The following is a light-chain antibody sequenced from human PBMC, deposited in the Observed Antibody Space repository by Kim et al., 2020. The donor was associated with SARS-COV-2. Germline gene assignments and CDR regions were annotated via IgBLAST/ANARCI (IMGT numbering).Light chain of an antibody. J-gene: IGKJ1*01. Sequence: ASVGDRVTTTCRASQSVSAWLAGYQQKPGKAPNPLIYEASRLQSGVPSSLSGGGSGTEVTLTISSLQPDDVAIYYCQQYYTYPWTFGQGTKVDIK. CDR1: QSVSAW. CDR2: EAS. V-gene: IGKV1-5*03. CDR3: QQYYTYPWT.